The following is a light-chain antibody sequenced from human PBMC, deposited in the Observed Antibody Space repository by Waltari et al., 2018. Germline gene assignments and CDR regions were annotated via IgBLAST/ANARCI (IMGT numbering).Light chain of an antibody. CDR3: CSFTSRSTWV. CDR2: DVS. Sequence: QSALTQPASVSGSPGQSITISCTGTSSDVGGYNYVPWYQQRPGKVPKLLIFDVSNRPSGVSNRFSGSKSGNTASLTISGLQAEDESDYYCCSFTSRSTWVFGGGTKLTVL. V-gene: IGLV2-14*01. J-gene: IGLJ3*02. CDR1: SSDVGGYNY.